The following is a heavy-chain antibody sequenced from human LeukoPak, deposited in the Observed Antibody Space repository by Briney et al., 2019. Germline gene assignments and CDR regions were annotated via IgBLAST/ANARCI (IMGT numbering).Heavy chain of an antibody. Sequence: GGFLRLSCAASGFTVSSNYMSWVRQAPGKGLEWVSVIYSGGSTYYADSVKGRFTISRDNSKNTVYLQMNSLRAEDTAVYYCARDLNYDSAYWGQGTLVTVSS. D-gene: IGHD3-22*01. CDR3: ARDLNYDSAY. CDR1: GFTVSSNY. CDR2: IYSGGST. V-gene: IGHV3-53*01. J-gene: IGHJ4*02.